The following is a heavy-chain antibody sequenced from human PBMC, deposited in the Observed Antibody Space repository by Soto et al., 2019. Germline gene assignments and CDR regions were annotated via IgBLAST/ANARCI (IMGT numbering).Heavy chain of an antibody. Sequence: EVQLVESGGGLVKPGGSLRLSCAASGFTFSSYSMNWVRQAQGKGLEWVSSISSSSSYIYYADSVKGRFTISRDNAKNSLYLQMNSLRAEDTAVYYCATSYYYGSGSLGYFDYWGQGTLVTVSS. CDR2: ISSSSSYI. CDR1: GFTFSSYS. J-gene: IGHJ4*02. CDR3: ATSYYYGSGSLGYFDY. D-gene: IGHD3-10*01. V-gene: IGHV3-21*01.